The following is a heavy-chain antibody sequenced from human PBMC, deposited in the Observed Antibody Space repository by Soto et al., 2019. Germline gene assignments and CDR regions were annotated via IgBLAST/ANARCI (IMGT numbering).Heavy chain of an antibody. CDR3: AGLRGYEFDY. J-gene: IGHJ4*02. Sequence: AGSLRLSCAASGFTFSSYWMHWVRQAPGKGLVWVSRINSDGSYTSYADSVKGRFTISRDNAKNTLYLQMNSLRAEDTAVYYCAGLRGYEFDYWGQGTLVTVSS. CDR2: INSDGSYT. D-gene: IGHD5-12*01. CDR1: GFTFSSYW. V-gene: IGHV3-74*01.